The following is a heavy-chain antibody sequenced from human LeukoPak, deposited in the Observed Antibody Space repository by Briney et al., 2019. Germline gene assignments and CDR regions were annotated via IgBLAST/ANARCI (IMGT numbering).Heavy chain of an antibody. V-gene: IGHV5-51*01. Sequence: GESLKISCKGSGYSFPSYWIGWVRKLPGKGLEWMGIIYPGDSDTRFRPSFQGQVAISADKSISTAYLQWSSLKASHTAMYYCARLGISSDDPDLIYYYYYMDVWGKGTTVTVSS. CDR3: ARLGISSDDPDLIYYYYYMDV. J-gene: IGHJ6*03. CDR2: IYPGDSDT. CDR1: GYSFPSYW. D-gene: IGHD6-13*01.